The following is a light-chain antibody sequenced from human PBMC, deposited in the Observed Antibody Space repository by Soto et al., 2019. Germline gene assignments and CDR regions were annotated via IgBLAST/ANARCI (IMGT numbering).Light chain of an antibody. CDR2: SNY. V-gene: IGLV1-44*01. J-gene: IGLJ1*01. CDR1: SSNIGSKT. Sequence: QSVLTQPLSASGTPGQRLTISCSGSSSNIGSKTVNWYQQLPGTAPKLLIYSNYQRPSGVPDRFSGSKSGTSASLAISGLQSEDEADYYCSAWDASLNGYVFGTGTKLTV. CDR3: SAWDASLNGYV.